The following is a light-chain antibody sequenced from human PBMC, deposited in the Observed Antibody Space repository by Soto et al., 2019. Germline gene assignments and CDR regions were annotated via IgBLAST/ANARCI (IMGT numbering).Light chain of an antibody. Sequence: DIQMTQSPSTLSASVGDRVTITCRASQSISSWLAWYQQKPGKAPKLLIYDASSLESGVPSRFSGSGSGTEFTLTISSLQPDVFATYYCQQYNSYSWTFGQGTKLDIK. CDR1: QSISSW. CDR3: QQYNSYSWT. V-gene: IGKV1-5*01. J-gene: IGKJ1*01. CDR2: DAS.